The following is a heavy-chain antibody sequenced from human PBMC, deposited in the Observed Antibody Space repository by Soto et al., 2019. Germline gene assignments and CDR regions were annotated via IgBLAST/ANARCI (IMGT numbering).Heavy chain of an antibody. CDR1: GFTFNRHA. CDR2: LSDSGGSI. Sequence: GGSLRLSCTASGFTFNRHAMTWVRQAPGKGLEWVSGLSDSGGSIYYADSMKGRFTISRDNSMNTLYLQMNTLRAEDTAVYYCARDRSSLDAFDIWGQGTMVTVSS. V-gene: IGHV3-23*01. CDR3: ARDRSSLDAFDI. J-gene: IGHJ3*02. D-gene: IGHD6-13*01.